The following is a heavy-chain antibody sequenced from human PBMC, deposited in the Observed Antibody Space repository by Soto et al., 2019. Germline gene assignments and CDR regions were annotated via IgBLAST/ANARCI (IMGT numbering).Heavy chain of an antibody. CDR3: AKDIAAAGMDYFDY. D-gene: IGHD6-13*01. J-gene: IGHJ4*02. CDR1: GFTFSSYG. CDR2: ISYDGSNK. V-gene: IGHV3-30*18. Sequence: PGGSLRLSCAASGFTFSSYGMHWVRQAPGKGLEWVAVISYDGSNKYYADSVKGRFTISRDNSKNTLYLQMNSLRAEDTAVYYCAKDIAAAGMDYFDYWGQGTLVTVSS.